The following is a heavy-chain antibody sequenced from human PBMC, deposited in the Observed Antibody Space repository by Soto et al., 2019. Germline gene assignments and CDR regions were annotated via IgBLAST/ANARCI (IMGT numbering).Heavy chain of an antibody. CDR3: ARGATPGGYCSGGSCWREGY. D-gene: IGHD2-15*01. Sequence: PGGSLRLSCAASGFTFSDYYMSWIRQAPGKGLEWVSYISSSGSTIYYADSVKGRFTISRDNAKNSLYLQMNSLRAEDTAVYYCARGATPGGYCSGGSCWREGYWGQGTLVTVSS. CDR1: GFTFSDYY. CDR2: ISSSGSTI. J-gene: IGHJ4*02. V-gene: IGHV3-11*01.